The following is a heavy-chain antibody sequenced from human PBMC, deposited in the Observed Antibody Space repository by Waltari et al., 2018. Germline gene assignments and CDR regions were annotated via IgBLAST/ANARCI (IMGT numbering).Heavy chain of an antibody. CDR1: GGSISRNSFF. V-gene: IGHV4-39*07. Sequence: QLQLQESGPGLVKPSETLSLTCSVSGGSISRNSFFWGWLRQPPGQGLEWIGNIYYAGISCYNPSLQSRVTMSVGKSEDHFSLRLTSVTAADTAIYYCARGRAVSAYDSCWYTDWGQGTLVTVSS. CDR3: ARGRAVSAYDSCWYTD. J-gene: IGHJ4*02. D-gene: IGHD6-13*01. CDR2: IYYAGIS.